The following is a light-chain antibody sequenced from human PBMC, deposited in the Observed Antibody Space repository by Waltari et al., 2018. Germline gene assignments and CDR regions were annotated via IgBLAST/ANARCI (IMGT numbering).Light chain of an antibody. Sequence: EIVMTQSPVALSVSPGERATLSCRASQSVRSSLAWYQQRPGPTPRLVPFDVSTKAHGIPARFSGSGSGTEFALTISSLQSEDFAVYYCQQYNTWPGTFGQGTKLEIK. J-gene: IGKJ2*01. CDR1: QSVRSS. CDR3: QQYNTWPGT. CDR2: DVS. V-gene: IGKV3-15*01.